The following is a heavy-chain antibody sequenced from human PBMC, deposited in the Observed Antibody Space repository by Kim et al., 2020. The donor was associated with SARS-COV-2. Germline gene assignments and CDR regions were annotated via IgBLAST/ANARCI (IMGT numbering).Heavy chain of an antibody. V-gene: IGHV3-30*18. CDR2: ISYDGSNK. J-gene: IGHJ4*02. Sequence: GGSLRLSCAASGFTFSSYGMHWVRQAPGKGLEWVAVISYDGSNKYYADSVKGRFTISRDNSKNTLYLQMNSLRAEDTAVYYCAKPFYSSSSLEPYFDYWGQGTLVTVSS. CDR3: AKPFYSSSSLEPYFDY. CDR1: GFTFSSYG. D-gene: IGHD6-13*01.